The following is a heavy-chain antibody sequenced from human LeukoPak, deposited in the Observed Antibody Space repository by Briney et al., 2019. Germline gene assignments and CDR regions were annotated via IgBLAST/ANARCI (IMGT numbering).Heavy chain of an antibody. Sequence: PGGSLRLSCSASQFTFSYHAMTWVRQAPGKGLEWVSGVSGSGDYTYYADSAKGRFTISRDNSKNTLYLHLNSLGVEDTAVYYCAKEIYAYGSRGFDYWGQGTLVTVSS. CDR3: AKEIYAYGSRGFDY. CDR2: VSGSGDYT. CDR1: QFTFSYHA. V-gene: IGHV3-23*01. D-gene: IGHD3-10*01. J-gene: IGHJ4*02.